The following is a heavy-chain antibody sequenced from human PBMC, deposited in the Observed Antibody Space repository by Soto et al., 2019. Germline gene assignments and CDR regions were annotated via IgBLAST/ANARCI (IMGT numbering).Heavy chain of an antibody. D-gene: IGHD3-22*01. CDR3: ARDWPYYYDSSGYDAFDI. CDR2: ISAYNGNT. J-gene: IGHJ3*02. V-gene: IGHV1-18*01. Sequence: QVQLVQSGAEVKKPGASVKVSCKASGYTFTSYGISWVRQAPGQGLEWMGWISAYNGNTNYAQKLQGRVTMTTDTSTSTAYMELRSLRSDDTAVYYCARDWPYYYDSSGYDAFDIWGQGTMVTVSS. CDR1: GYTFTSYG.